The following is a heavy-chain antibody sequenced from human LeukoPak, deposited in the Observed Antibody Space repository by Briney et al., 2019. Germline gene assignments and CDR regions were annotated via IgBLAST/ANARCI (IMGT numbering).Heavy chain of an antibody. J-gene: IGHJ4*02. Sequence: PGGSLRLSCAASGFTFSSYAMSWVRQAPGKGLEWVSAISGSVGSTYYADSVKGRFTISRDNSKNTLYLHMNSLRAEDTAVYYCSKGSIAAAGTDFDYWGQGTLVTVSS. D-gene: IGHD6-13*01. CDR1: GFTFSSYA. V-gene: IGHV3-23*01. CDR3: SKGSIAAAGTDFDY. CDR2: ISGSVGST.